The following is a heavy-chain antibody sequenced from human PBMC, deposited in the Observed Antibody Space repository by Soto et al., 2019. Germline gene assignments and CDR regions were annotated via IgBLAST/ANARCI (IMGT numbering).Heavy chain of an antibody. CDR1: GFSLSTNGVG. V-gene: IGHV2-5*02. Sequence: QITLKESGPPLVRPTQTLTLTCTFSGFSLSTNGVGVGWIRQPPGKALEWLALIYWDDDKRYSPSLQSKLTSTKDSSKNQVVLTMANIDPSDTGTYYCAHRRSSDALSRYYNWFDPWGQGNLVTVTS. CDR3: AHRRSSDALSRYYNWFDP. J-gene: IGHJ5*02. CDR2: IYWDDDK. D-gene: IGHD3-9*01.